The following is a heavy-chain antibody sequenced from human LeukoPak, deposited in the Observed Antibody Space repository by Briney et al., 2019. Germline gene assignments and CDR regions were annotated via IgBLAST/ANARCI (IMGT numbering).Heavy chain of an antibody. D-gene: IGHD4-17*01. Sequence: PSQTLSLTCAVSGGSISSSNWWSWVRQPPGKGLDWIGEIYHSGSTNYNPSLKSRVTISVDKSKNQFSLKLSSVTAADTAVYYCARTPYGDYVDLGGFDYWGQGTLVTVSS. CDR2: IYHSGST. CDR1: GGSISSSNW. CDR3: ARTPYGDYVDLGGFDY. V-gene: IGHV4-4*02. J-gene: IGHJ4*02.